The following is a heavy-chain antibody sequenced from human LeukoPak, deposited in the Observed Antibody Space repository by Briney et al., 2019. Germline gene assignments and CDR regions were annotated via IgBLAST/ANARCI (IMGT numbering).Heavy chain of an antibody. CDR1: GFDFSSNA. J-gene: IGHJ4*02. D-gene: IGHD5-24*01. CDR3: ARSRDGHYDY. CDR2: ISSNGDST. Sequence: GGSLRLSCAASGFDFSSNAMTWVRQAPGKGLEYVSGISSNGDSTYYANSVKGRFTISRDNSKNTVYLQMGSLRAEDTALYYCARSRDGHYDYWGQGTLVTVSS. V-gene: IGHV3-64*01.